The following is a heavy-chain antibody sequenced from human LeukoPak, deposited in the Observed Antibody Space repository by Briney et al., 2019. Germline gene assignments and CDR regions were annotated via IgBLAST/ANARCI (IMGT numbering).Heavy chain of an antibody. CDR1: GFTVSSNY. V-gene: IGHV3-53*01. CDR2: IYSGGST. D-gene: IGHD3-16*02. J-gene: IGHJ4*02. CDR3: AREDVMITFGGVIRIFDY. Sequence: PGGSLRLSCAASGFTVSSNYMSWVRQAPGKGLEWVSVIYSGGSTYYADSLQGRFTISRDNSKNTLYLKINSLRAEDTAVYYYAREDVMITFGGVIRIFDYWGQGTLVTVSS.